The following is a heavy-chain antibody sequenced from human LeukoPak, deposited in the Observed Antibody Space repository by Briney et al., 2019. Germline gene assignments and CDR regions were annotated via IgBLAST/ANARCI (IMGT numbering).Heavy chain of an antibody. CDR1: GFTFSSYA. D-gene: IGHD3-22*01. CDR3: ARTRGGITMIVVVISGVDY. CDR2: ISGSGGST. V-gene: IGHV3-23*01. J-gene: IGHJ4*02. Sequence: QPGGSLRLSCAASGFTFSSYAMSWVRQAPGKGLEWVSAISGSGGSTYYADSVKGRFTISRDNSKNTLYLQMNSLRAEDTVVYYCARTRGGITMIVVVISGVDYWGQGTLVTVSS.